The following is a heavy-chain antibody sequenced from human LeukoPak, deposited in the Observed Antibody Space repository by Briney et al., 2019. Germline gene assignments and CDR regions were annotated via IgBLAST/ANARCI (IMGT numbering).Heavy chain of an antibody. CDR2: ISAYNGNT. CDR3: ARKALNLGALGY. Sequence: ASVKVSCKASGYTFTSYGISWVRQAPGQGLEWMGWISAYNGNTNYAQKLQGRVTMTTDASTSTAYMELRSLRSDDTAVYYCARKALNLGALGYWGQGTLVTVSS. V-gene: IGHV1-18*01. CDR1: GYTFTSYG. D-gene: IGHD3-16*01. J-gene: IGHJ4*02.